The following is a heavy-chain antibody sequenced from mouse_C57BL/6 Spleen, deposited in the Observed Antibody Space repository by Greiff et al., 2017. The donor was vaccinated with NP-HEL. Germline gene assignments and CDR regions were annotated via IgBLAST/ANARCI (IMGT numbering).Heavy chain of an antibody. J-gene: IGHJ4*01. CDR2: IDPSDSYT. CDR3: ARGDSSGYYAMDY. D-gene: IGHD3-2*02. V-gene: IGHV1-59*01. CDR1: GYTFTSYW. Sequence: QVQLQQPGAELVRPGTSVKLSCKASGYTFTSYWMHWVKQRPGPGLEWIGVIDPSDSYTNYNQKFKGKATLTVDTSSSTAYMQLSSLTSEDSAVYYWARGDSSGYYAMDYWGQGTSVTVSS.